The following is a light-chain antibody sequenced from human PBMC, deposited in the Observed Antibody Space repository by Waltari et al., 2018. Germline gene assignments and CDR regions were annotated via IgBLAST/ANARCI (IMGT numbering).Light chain of an antibody. CDR2: GAS. CDR3: QQYGSSPRYT. V-gene: IGKV3-20*01. J-gene: IGKJ2*01. Sequence: EIVLTQSPGTLSLSPGERATLSCRASQSVSSSYLAWYQQKPGQAPRRLIYGASSRATGIPDRFSGSGSGTAFTLTISRLEPEDFAVYYCQQYGSSPRYTFGQGTKLEIK. CDR1: QSVSSSY.